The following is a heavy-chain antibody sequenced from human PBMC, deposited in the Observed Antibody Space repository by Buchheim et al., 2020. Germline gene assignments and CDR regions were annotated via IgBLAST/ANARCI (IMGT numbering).Heavy chain of an antibody. CDR3: ARGGSYFEWFDP. D-gene: IGHD1-26*01. J-gene: IGHJ5*02. CDR1: GGSISSYY. CDR2: IYYSGST. Sequence: QVQLQESGPGLVKPSETLSLTCTVSGGSISSYYWSWIRQPPGKGLEWIGYIYYSGSTNYNPSLKSRVTISVDTSKNQFSLKLSSVTAADTAVYYCARGGSYFEWFDPWGQGTL. V-gene: IGHV4-59*12.